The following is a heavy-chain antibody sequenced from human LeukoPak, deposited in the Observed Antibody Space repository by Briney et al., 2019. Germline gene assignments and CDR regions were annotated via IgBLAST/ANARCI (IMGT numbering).Heavy chain of an antibody. CDR2: ISGSGGGT. CDR1: GFTFRSYA. Sequence: GGSLRLSCAASGFTFRSYAMSWVRQAPGKGLGWVSSISGSGGGTFYADSVKGRFTISRDNSKKTLYLQMNSLRAEDTAVYYCAKDIGRRIFGVAYDAFHVWGQGTMVTVSS. D-gene: IGHD3-3*01. CDR3: AKDIGRRIFGVAYDAFHV. J-gene: IGHJ3*01. V-gene: IGHV3-23*01.